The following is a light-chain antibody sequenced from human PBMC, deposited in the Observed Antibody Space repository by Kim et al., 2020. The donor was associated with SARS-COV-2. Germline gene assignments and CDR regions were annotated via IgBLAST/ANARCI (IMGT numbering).Light chain of an antibody. V-gene: IGKV1-5*03. J-gene: IGKJ1*01. CDR3: QQYNSNSPRT. Sequence: SVGDRVTITCRTSQSVSSWLAWYQQIPGKAPKLLIYKASSLESGVPSRFSGRGSGTEFTLTINSLQPEDFATYYCQQYNSNSPRTFGQGTKVDIK. CDR1: QSVSSW. CDR2: KAS.